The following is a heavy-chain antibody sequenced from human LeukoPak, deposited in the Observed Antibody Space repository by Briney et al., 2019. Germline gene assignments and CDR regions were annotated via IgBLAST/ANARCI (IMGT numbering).Heavy chain of an antibody. J-gene: IGHJ4*02. CDR3: ARRVATDFYSDY. Sequence: GGPLRLSCAASGFTVSTNYMSWVRQAPGKGLEWVSVIYSGGNTYYADSVKGRFSISRDNSKDTLFLQMNSLRAEDTAVYYCARRVATDFYSDYWGQGTLVTVSS. D-gene: IGHD5-12*01. V-gene: IGHV3-66*04. CDR1: GFTVSTNY. CDR2: IYSGGNT.